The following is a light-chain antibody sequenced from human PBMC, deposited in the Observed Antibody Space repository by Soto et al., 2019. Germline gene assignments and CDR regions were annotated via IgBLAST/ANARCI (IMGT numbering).Light chain of an antibody. Sequence: QLVLTQPPSASGTPGQRVTISCSGSSPNIGSNTVNWYQQLPGTAPKLLIYSNNQRPSGVADRFSGSKSGTSASLAISGLQSEDEADYYCAAWDDSLNGQVFGGGTELTVL. CDR1: SPNIGSNT. CDR3: AAWDDSLNGQV. CDR2: SNN. J-gene: IGLJ3*02. V-gene: IGLV1-44*01.